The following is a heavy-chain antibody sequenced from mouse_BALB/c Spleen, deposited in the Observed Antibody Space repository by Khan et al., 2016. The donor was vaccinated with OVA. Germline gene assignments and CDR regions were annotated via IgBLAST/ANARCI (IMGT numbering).Heavy chain of an antibody. CDR1: GYSFTNYI. D-gene: IGHD1-1*01. J-gene: IGHJ3*01. CDR2: INPHNDGA. CDR3: ARDYGRSFWFAY. V-gene: IGHV1S136*01. Sequence: EVQLQQSGPELVKPGASVKMSCKASGYSFTNYIIHWVKQEPGQGLEWIGYINPHNDGAKYNEKFKGKATLTSDKSSSTAYMELSGLTSEDSAVYCCARDYGRSFWFAYWGQGTLVTVSA.